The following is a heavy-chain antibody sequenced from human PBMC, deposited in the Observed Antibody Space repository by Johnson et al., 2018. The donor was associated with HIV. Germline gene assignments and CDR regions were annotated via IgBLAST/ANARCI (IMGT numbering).Heavy chain of an antibody. J-gene: IGHJ3*02. CDR2: VGTAGDT. D-gene: IGHD3-16*01. V-gene: IGHV3-13*01. CDR1: EFTFTSYD. Sequence: VQLVESGGGLVQPGGSLRLSCAASEFTFTSYDIHWVRQATGKGLEWVSAVGTAGDTYSPGSVKGRFTISRENVKNSLYLQMNSLRAEDTAVYYCARGSRYTYDNDDVYLLQAFDIWGQGTMVTVSS. CDR3: ARGSRYTYDNDDVYLLQAFDI.